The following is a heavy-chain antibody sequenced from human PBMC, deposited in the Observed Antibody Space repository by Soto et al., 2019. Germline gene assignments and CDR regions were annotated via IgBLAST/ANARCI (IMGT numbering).Heavy chain of an antibody. V-gene: IGHV3-49*03. CDR2: IRSKAYGGTT. CDR1: GFTFGDYA. D-gene: IGHD5-12*01. Sequence: PGGSLRLSCTAPGFTFGDYAMSWFRQAPGKGLEWVGFIRSKAYGGTTEYAASVKGRFTISRDDSKSIAYLQMNSLKTEDTAVYYCTRHVNIVATEEDAFDIWGQGTMVTVTS. CDR3: TRHVNIVATEEDAFDI. J-gene: IGHJ3*02.